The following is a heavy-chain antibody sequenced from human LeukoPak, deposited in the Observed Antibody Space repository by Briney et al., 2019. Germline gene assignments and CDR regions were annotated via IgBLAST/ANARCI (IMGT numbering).Heavy chain of an antibody. V-gene: IGHV1-69*13. Sequence: WASVKVSCKASGGTFSSYAISWVRQAPGQGPEWMGGIIPIFGTANYAQKFQGRVTITADESTSTAYMELSSLRSEDTAVYYCARASPYYDYFDYWGQGTLVTVSS. CDR1: GGTFSSYA. CDR2: IIPIFGTA. CDR3: ARASPYYDYFDY. D-gene: IGHD3-3*01. J-gene: IGHJ4*02.